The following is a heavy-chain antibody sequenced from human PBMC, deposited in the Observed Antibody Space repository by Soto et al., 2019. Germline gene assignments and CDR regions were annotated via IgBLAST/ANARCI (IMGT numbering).Heavy chain of an antibody. D-gene: IGHD3-22*01. CDR3: ARQEGFTMIVVVIRHFDY. CDR1: GGSISSSSYY. J-gene: IGHJ4*02. V-gene: IGHV4-39*01. CDR2: IYYSGST. Sequence: QLQLQESGPGLVKPSETLSLTCTVSGGSISSSSYYWGWIRQPPGKGLEWIGSIYYSGSTYYNPSLKSRVTISVDTSKNQFSLKLSSVTAADTAVYYCARQEGFTMIVVVIRHFDYWGQGTLVTVSS.